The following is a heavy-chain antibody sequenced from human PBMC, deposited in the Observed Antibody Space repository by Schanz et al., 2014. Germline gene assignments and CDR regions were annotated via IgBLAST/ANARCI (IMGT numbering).Heavy chain of an antibody. CDR2: ISYDGRNK. CDR1: GFTFSSYS. V-gene: IGHV3-30*18. CDR3: AKGMGYCSGGTCYDYYYYGLDV. Sequence: QVQLVESGGGLVKPGGSLRLSCAASGFTFSSYSMNWVRQAPGKGLEWVAVISYDGRNKYYADSVKGRFTISRDNSENTLYLQMNSLSADDTAVFYCAKGMGYCSGGTCYDYYYYGLDVWGQGTTVTVSS. J-gene: IGHJ6*02. D-gene: IGHD2-15*01.